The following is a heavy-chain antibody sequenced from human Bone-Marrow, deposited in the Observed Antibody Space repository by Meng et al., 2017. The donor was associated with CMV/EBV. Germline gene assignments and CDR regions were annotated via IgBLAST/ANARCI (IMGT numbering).Heavy chain of an antibody. CDR2: ISSSSSYI. J-gene: IGHJ6*02. CDR3: AKGSDCSGGSCYYYGMDV. CDR1: GFTFSSYA. D-gene: IGHD2-15*01. V-gene: IGHV3-21*01. Sequence: GGSLRLSCAASGFTFSSYAMHWVRQAPGKGLEWVSSISSSSSYIYYADSVKGRFTISRDNAKNSLYLQMNSLRAEDTAVYYCAKGSDCSGGSCYYYGMDVWGQGTTVTVSS.